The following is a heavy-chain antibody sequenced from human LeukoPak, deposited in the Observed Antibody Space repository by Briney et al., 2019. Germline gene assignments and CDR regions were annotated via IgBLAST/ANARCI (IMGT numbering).Heavy chain of an antibody. Sequence: SETLSLTCAVYGGSVSGYYWSWIRQPPGKGLEWIGEINQSGNTNYNSSLKSRVTMSVDTSKNWFSLRLSSVTAADTAVYYCARVGSSSWSDRNWFDPRGQGTLVTVSS. V-gene: IGHV4-34*01. D-gene: IGHD6-13*01. CDR3: ARVGSSSWSDRNWFDP. CDR1: GGSVSGYY. CDR2: INQSGNT. J-gene: IGHJ5*02.